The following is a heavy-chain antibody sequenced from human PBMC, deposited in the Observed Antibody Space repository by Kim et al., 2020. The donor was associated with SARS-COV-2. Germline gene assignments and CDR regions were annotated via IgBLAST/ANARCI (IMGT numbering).Heavy chain of an antibody. D-gene: IGHD3-10*01. CDR2: ISAYNGNT. CDR3: ARDYGSGSLRYYGMDV. Sequence: ASVKVSCKGSGYTFTIYGITWVRQAPGQGLEWMGWISAYNGNTNYAQNLQGRVTMTTDTSTSTAHMELRSLRSDDTAVYYCARDYGSGSLRYYGMDVWGQGTTVTVSS. CDR1: GYTFTIYG. V-gene: IGHV1-18*01. J-gene: IGHJ6*02.